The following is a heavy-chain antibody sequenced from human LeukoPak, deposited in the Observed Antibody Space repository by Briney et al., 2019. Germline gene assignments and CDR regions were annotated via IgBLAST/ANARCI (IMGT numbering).Heavy chain of an antibody. CDR2: IIPIFGTA. V-gene: IGHV1-69*05. J-gene: IGHJ4*02. CDR1: GVTFSSYA. CDR3: ARGGVSNSWYRTPDY. Sequence: GASVKVSCKASGVTFSSYAISWVRQAPGQGLEWMGGIIPIFGTANYAQKFQGRVTITTDESTSTAYMELSSLRSEDTAVYYCARGGVSNSWYRTPDYWGQGTLVTVSS. D-gene: IGHD6-13*01.